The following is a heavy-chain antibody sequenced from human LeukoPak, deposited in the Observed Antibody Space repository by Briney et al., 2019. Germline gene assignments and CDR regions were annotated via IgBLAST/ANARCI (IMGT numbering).Heavy chain of an antibody. CDR1: GFTFSSYA. CDR3: VSDVVVMGDDAFDI. CDR2: ISGSGGST. V-gene: IGHV3-23*01. J-gene: IGHJ3*02. D-gene: IGHD2-15*01. Sequence: GGSLRLSCAASGFTFSSYAMSWVRQAPGKGLEWVSAISGSGGSTYYANSVKGRFTISRDNSKNTLYLQMNSLGAEDTALYYCVSDVVVMGDDAFDIWGRGTMVTVSS.